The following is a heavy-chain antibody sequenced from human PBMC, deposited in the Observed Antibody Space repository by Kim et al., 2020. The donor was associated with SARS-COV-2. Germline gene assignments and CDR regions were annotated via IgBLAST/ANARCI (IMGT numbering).Heavy chain of an antibody. D-gene: IGHD3-9*01. J-gene: IGHJ4*02. V-gene: IGHV1-46*01. CDR3: ARLPIYYDILTGYFDY. Sequence: KYQGRVTMTRDTSTSTVYMELSSLRSEDTAVYYCARLPIYYDILTGYFDYWGQGTLVTVSS.